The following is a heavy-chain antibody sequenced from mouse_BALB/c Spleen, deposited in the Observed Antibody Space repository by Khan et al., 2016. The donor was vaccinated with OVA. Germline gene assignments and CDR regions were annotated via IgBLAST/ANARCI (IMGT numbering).Heavy chain of an antibody. D-gene: IGHD1-1*01. J-gene: IGHJ3*01. CDR3: ARAYYYGAWFAY. V-gene: IGHV2-9*02. CDR2: IWAGGST. Sequence: QVQLKESGPGLVAPSQSLSITCTVSGFSLTTYGVHWVRQPPGKGLEWLGVIWAGGSTNYNSALMSRPSISKDNSKSQAFLKMNSLQTEDTAMYYCARAYYYGAWFAYWGQGTLVTVSA. CDR1: GFSLTTYG.